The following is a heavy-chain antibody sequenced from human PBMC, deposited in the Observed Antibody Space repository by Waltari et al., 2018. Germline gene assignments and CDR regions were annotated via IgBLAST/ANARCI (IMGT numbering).Heavy chain of an antibody. CDR1: DGSISSASW. V-gene: IGHV4-4*02. CDR3: AGGSSMQQLMRY. Sequence: QLQLQESGPGLLKPSETLSLTCHVSDGSISSASWWSWIRQSPGKGLEWIGEIFPSGSTNYTPSLESRVTISQDYSKNQFSLKLNSVTAADTAVYYCAGGSSMQQLMRYWGQGILVTVSS. CDR2: IFPSGST. J-gene: IGHJ4*02. D-gene: IGHD6-13*01.